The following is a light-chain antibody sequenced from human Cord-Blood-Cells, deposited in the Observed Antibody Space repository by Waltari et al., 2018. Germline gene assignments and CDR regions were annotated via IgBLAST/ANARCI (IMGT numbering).Light chain of an antibody. CDR1: QGISSY. CDR3: QQLNSYSYS. CDR2: AAS. Sequence: SPSFLSASVGDRVTITCRASQGISSYLAWYQQKPGKAPKLLIYAASTLQSGVPSRFSGSGSGTEFTLTISSLQPEDFATYYCQQLNSYSYSFGQGTKLEIK. V-gene: IGKV1-9*01. J-gene: IGKJ2*03.